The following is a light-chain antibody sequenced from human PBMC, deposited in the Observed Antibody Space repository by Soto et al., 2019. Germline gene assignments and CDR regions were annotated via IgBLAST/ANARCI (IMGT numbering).Light chain of an antibody. CDR3: RSYTSSITPV. J-gene: IGLJ1*01. CDR1: SSDVGGYNY. V-gene: IGLV2-14*01. Sequence: QSALTQPASVSGSPGQSITISCTGTSSDVGGYNYVSWYQQHPGKAPKLMIYEVSNRPSGVSNRFSGSKSGNTASLTISGLQGEDEADYYCRSYTSSITPVFGTGTKLTVL. CDR2: EVS.